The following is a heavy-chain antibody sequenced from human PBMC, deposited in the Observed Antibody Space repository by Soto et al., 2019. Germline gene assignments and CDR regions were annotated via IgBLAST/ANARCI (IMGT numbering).Heavy chain of an antibody. CDR3: AKGLPAGTNYFDY. CDR2: ISYDGSNK. V-gene: IGHV3-30*18. D-gene: IGHD6-13*01. Sequence: LRLSCAASGFTFSSYGMHWVRQAPGKGLEWVAVISYDGSNKYYADSVKGRFTISRDNSKNTLYLQMNSLRAEDTAVYYCAKGLPAGTNYFDYWGQGTLVTVSS. CDR1: GFTFSSYG. J-gene: IGHJ4*02.